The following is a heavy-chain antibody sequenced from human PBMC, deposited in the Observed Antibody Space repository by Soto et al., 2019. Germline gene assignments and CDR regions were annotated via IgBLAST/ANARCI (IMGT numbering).Heavy chain of an antibody. V-gene: IGHV4-59*08. D-gene: IGHD2-15*01. CDR3: ARRYGGTFDY. CDR1: GVSSSSYY. CDR2: IYYSGST. Sequence: SETLSLTCTFSGVSSSSYYWILIRQPPGKGLEWIGYIYYSGSTNYNPSLKSRVTISVDTSKNQFSLKLSSVTAADTAVYYCARRYGGTFDYWGQGTLVTVSS. J-gene: IGHJ4*02.